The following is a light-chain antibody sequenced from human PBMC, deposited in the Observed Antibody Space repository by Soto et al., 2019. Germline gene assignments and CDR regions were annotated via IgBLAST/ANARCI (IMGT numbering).Light chain of an antibody. CDR3: NSFTSSTTLDV. CDR1: SSDVGGYNY. CDR2: DVS. Sequence: QSVLTQPASVSGSPGQSITISCTGTSSDVGGYNYVSWYQQHPGKAPKLLIYDVSNRPSGVSNRFSGSKSGNTASLTISGLQAEDEADYYCNSFTSSTTLDVFGTGTKLTVL. V-gene: IGLV2-14*01. J-gene: IGLJ1*01.